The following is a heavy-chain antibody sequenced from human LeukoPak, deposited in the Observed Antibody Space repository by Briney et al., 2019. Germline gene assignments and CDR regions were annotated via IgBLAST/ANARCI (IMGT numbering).Heavy chain of an antibody. CDR2: IGSGGSTR. D-gene: IGHD6-19*01. CDR1: GFIFSSYE. V-gene: IGHV3-48*03. Sequence: PAGSLRLSCAASGFIFSSYEMNWVRQAPGKGLEWVSYIGSGGSTRYYADSVKGRFTISRDNGKYSLYLQMNSLRAEDTAVDYCASLPSSGWYVSGNDFWGQGTLVTVSS. CDR3: ASLPSSGWYVSGNDF. J-gene: IGHJ4*02.